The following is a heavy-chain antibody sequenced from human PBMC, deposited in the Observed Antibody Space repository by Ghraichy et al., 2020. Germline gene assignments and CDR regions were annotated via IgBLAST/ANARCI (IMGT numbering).Heavy chain of an antibody. CDR2: ISSSSSTI. CDR3: ARVGWDYDFWSGYFGFRYNWFDP. V-gene: IGHV3-48*01. Sequence: GGSLRLSCAASGFTFSSYSMNWVRQAPGKGLEWVSYISSSSSTIYYADSVKGRFTISRDNAKNSLYLQMNSLRAEDTAVYYCARVGWDYDFWSGYFGFRYNWFDPWGQGTLVTVSS. J-gene: IGHJ5*02. D-gene: IGHD3-3*01. CDR1: GFTFSSYS.